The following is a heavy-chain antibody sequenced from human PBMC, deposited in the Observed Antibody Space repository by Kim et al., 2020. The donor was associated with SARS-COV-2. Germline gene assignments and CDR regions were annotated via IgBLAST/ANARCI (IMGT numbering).Heavy chain of an antibody. J-gene: IGHJ5*02. CDR1: GGSISSGGYY. CDR2: IYYSGST. Sequence: SETLSLTCTVSGGSISSGGYYWSWIRQHPGKGLEWIGYIYYSGSTYYNPSLKSRVTRSVDTSKNQCSLKLSSVTAADTAVDYGAVDGSGSYCNECWFAP. V-gene: IGHV4-31*03. D-gene: IGHD3-10*01. CDR3: AVDGSGSYCNECWFAP.